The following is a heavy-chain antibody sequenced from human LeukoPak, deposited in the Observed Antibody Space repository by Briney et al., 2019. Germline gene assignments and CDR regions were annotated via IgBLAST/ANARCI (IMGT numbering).Heavy chain of an antibody. CDR3: ARDRESSGWYVDY. V-gene: IGHV3-30*01. J-gene: IGHJ4*02. D-gene: IGHD6-19*01. CDR1: GFTFSSYA. CDR2: ISLDGSSK. Sequence: GGSLRLSCAASGFTFSSYAMHWVRQAPGKGLEWVAVISLDGSSKYHADSVKGRSTISRDTSKNTLYLQMNSLRAEDTAVYYCARDRESSGWYVDYWGQGTLVTVSS.